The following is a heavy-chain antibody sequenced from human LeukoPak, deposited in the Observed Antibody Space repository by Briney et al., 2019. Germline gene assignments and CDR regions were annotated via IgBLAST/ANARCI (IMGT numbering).Heavy chain of an antibody. CDR3: ARGVYYDYVWGSYRPTLSWFDP. D-gene: IGHD3-16*02. J-gene: IGHJ5*02. CDR1: GGSFSGYY. CDR2: INHSGST. Sequence: SETLSPTCAVYGGSFSGYYWSWIRQPPGKGLEWIGEINHSGSTNYNPSLKSRVTISVDTSKNQFSLKLSSVTAADTAVYYCARGVYYDYVWGSYRPTLSWFDPWGQGTLVTVSS. V-gene: IGHV4-34*01.